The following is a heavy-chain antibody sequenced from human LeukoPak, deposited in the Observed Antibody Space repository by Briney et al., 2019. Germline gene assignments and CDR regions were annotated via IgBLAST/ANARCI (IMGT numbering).Heavy chain of an antibody. V-gene: IGHV4-34*01. CDR3: ARGRVAAAATVLYYYYGMDV. CDR2: INHSGST. J-gene: IGHJ6*02. Sequence: KPSETLSLTCAVYGGSFSGYYWSWIRQPPGKGLEWIGEINHSGSTNYNPSLKSRVTISVDTSKNQFSLKLSSVAAADTAVYYCARGRVAAAATVLYYYYGMDVWGQGTTVTVSS. CDR1: GGSFSGYY. D-gene: IGHD6-13*01.